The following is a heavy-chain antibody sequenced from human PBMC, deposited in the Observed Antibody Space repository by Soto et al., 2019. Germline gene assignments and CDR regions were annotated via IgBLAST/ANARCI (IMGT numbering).Heavy chain of an antibody. V-gene: IGHV3-23*01. D-gene: IGHD2-8*02. CDR2: ISGSGGST. Sequence: XGSLRLSCSASGVTFSSYAMSWVRQAPGKGLEWVSAISGSGGSTYYADSVKGRFTISRDNSKNTLYLQMNSLRAEDTAVYYCAKGPVQEVNWFDHWGQGPLVTVSS. CDR3: AKGPVQEVNWFDH. J-gene: IGHJ5*02. CDR1: GVTFSSYA.